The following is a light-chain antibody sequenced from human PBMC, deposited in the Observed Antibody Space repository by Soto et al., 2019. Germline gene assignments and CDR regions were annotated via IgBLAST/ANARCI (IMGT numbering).Light chain of an antibody. CDR1: QRISSN. J-gene: IGKJ2*01. CDR2: GAS. CDR3: QHYNNWPPYT. Sequence: EIVMTQSPDTLSVSPGERATLSCRASQRISSNLAWYQQKPGQAPRLLIYGASTRATGVAARFSGSGSETDFTLTISNLQSEDCAVYYCQHYNNWPPYTFGQGTKLEIK. V-gene: IGKV3D-15*01.